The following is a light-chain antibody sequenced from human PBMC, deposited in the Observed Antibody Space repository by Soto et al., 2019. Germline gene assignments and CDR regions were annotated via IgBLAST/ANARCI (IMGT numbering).Light chain of an antibody. CDR1: RSNIGNNY. CDR3: GTWDSSLSDDV. Sequence: SGLPTLPEVDWAPRQTVTLHYCGRRSNIGNNYVSWYQQLPGTAPKLLIYDNNKRPSGIPDRFSGSKSGTSATLGITGLQTGDEADYYCGTWDSSLSDDVFGTGNKSNGL. V-gene: IGLV1-51*01. J-gene: IGLJ1*01. CDR2: DNN.